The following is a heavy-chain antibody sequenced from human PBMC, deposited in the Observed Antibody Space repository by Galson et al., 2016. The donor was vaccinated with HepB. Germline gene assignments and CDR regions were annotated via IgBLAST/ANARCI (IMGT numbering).Heavy chain of an antibody. CDR3: ARDPSYYSGTDV. CDR1: GFTFSSYY. J-gene: IGHJ6*02. CDR2: INRDESST. Sequence: SLRLSCAASGFTFSSYYMHWVRQAPGKGLVWVSRINRDESSTSYADYVKGRFTISRDNAKNTLYLQMNSLRAEDTAVYYCARDPSYYSGTDVWGQGTTVTVSS. V-gene: IGHV3-74*01.